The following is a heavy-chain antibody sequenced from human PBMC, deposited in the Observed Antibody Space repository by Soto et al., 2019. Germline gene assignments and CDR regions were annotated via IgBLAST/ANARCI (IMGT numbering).Heavy chain of an antibody. CDR2: ISGTGGRI. Sequence: GGSLRLSCAASGFTFSNYAMSWVRQAPGKGLEWVSGISGTGGRIYYADSVKGRFTISRDNSQNTLSLQMNSQRVEDTAVYHCVRSVGRVGWQRPAFFDFWGQGTLVTVSS. V-gene: IGHV3-23*01. CDR1: GFTFSNYA. J-gene: IGHJ4*02. D-gene: IGHD1-26*01. CDR3: VRSVGRVGWQRPAFFDF.